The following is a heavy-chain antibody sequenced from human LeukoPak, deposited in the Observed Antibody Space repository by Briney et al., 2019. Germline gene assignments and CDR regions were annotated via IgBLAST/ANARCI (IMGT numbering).Heavy chain of an antibody. CDR2: IIPIFGTA. CDR1: GGTFSSYA. V-gene: IGHV1-69*13. Sequence: GASVKVSCKASGGTFSSYAISWVRQAPGQGLEWMGGIIPIFGTANYARKFQGRVTITADESTSTAYMELSSLRSEDTAVYYCARSAWIQLWLDYWGQGTLVTVSS. D-gene: IGHD5-18*01. CDR3: ARSAWIQLWLDY. J-gene: IGHJ4*02.